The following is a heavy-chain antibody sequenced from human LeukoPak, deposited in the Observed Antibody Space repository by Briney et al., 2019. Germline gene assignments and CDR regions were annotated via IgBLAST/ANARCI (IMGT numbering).Heavy chain of an antibody. CDR3: ARGPYKYDGSGAFDI. J-gene: IGHJ3*02. CDR1: GGSFSGYY. Sequence: SETLSLTCAVYGGSFSGYYWSWIRQPPGKGLEWIGEINHSGSTNYNPSLKSRVTISVDTSKNQFSLKLSSVTAADTAVYYCARGPYKYDGSGAFDIWDQGTMVTVSS. V-gene: IGHV4-34*01. CDR2: INHSGST. D-gene: IGHD3-22*01.